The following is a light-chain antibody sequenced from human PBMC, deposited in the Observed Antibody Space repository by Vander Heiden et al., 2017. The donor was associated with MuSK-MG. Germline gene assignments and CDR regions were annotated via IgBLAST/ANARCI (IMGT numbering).Light chain of an antibody. CDR1: QTISSY. CDR3: QQSYSNPIT. CDR2: AAS. Sequence: DIQMTQTPSSLSASVGDRVTITCRASQTISSYVNWYQQKPGKAPNLLIYAASSLQSGVPSRFSGSGSGTDFTLSISSLQPEDFATYYCQQSYSNPITFGGGTKVEIK. J-gene: IGKJ4*01. V-gene: IGKV1-39*01.